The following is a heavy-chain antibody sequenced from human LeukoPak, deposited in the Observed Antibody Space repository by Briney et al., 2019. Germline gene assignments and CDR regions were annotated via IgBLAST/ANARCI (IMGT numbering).Heavy chain of an antibody. CDR2: MNPNSGNT. J-gene: IGHJ3*02. CDR1: GYTFTSYD. V-gene: IGHV1-8*01. Sequence: ASVKVSCKASGYTFTSYDINWVRQATGQGLEWMGWMNPNSGNTGYAQKFQGRVTMTRNTSISTAYMELSSLRSEDTAEYYCARGVRGVNPDAFDIWGQGTMVTVSS. CDR3: ARGVRGVNPDAFDI. D-gene: IGHD3-10*01.